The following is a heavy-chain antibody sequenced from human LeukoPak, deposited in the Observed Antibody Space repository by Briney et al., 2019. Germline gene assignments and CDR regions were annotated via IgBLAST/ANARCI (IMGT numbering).Heavy chain of an antibody. CDR1: GYNFATCG. J-gene: IGHJ6*03. D-gene: IGHD1-26*01. CDR3: ARDLGPYTGSYYSYYHYMDV. CDR2: ISGYNGNT. Sequence: ASVRVSCKAYGYNFATCGIGWVRQAPGQGLEWLGWISGYNGNTKSAPKLQGRVTMTTDTSTDTAYLELGSLRVDDTAIYYCARDLGPYTGSYYSYYHYMDVWGEGTSVTVSS. V-gene: IGHV1-18*01.